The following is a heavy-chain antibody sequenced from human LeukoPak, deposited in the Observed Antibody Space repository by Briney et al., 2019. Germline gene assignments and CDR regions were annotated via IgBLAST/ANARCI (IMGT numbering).Heavy chain of an antibody. J-gene: IGHJ5*02. CDR3: AKDYEPLVGVHRWGDWFDP. V-gene: IGHV3-23*01. D-gene: IGHD1-26*01. Sequence: GGTLRLSCAASGFTFSSYAMTWVRQAPGKGLEWVSTISSSGYSTHYADSVKGRFTISRDNSKNTLYLQMNSLRAEDTAVYYCAKDYEPLVGVHRWGDWFDPWGQGTLVTVSS. CDR2: ISSSGYST. CDR1: GFTFSSYA.